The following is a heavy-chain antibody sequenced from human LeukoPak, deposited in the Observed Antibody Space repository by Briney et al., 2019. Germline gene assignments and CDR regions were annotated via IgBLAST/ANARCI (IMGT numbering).Heavy chain of an antibody. J-gene: IGHJ3*02. Sequence: PSETLSLTCAVSGGSISSGGYSWSWIRQPPGKGLEWIGYIYYSGSTYYNPSLKSRVTISVDTSKNQFSLKLSSVTAADTAVYYCARAEYYYDSSGYGHSAFDIWGQGTMVTVSS. CDR3: ARAEYYYDSSGYGHSAFDI. D-gene: IGHD3-22*01. CDR2: IYYSGST. CDR1: GGSISSGGYS. V-gene: IGHV4-30-4*07.